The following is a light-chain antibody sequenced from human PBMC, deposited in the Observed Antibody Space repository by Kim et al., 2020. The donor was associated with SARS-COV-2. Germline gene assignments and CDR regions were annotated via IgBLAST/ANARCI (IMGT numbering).Light chain of an antibody. J-gene: IGLJ3*02. CDR2: FDS. V-gene: IGLV3-21*04. CDR1: NLGSKT. Sequence: APGKTARITCGGNNLGSKTVHWYQQKPGQAPVLVMYFDSDRPSGIPERFSGSNSGNTATLTISRVEAGDEAHYYCQLWDSRIDHWVFGGGTQLTVL. CDR3: QLWDSRIDHWV.